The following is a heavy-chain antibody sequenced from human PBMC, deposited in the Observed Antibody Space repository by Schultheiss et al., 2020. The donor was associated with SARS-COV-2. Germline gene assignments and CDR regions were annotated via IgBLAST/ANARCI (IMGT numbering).Heavy chain of an antibody. V-gene: IGHV4-4*09. CDR1: GDSMKDNH. CDR3: ARRYSSSSGLGFDS. J-gene: IGHJ5*01. Sequence: SETLSLTCSVSGDSMKDNHWSWIRQPPGKGLEWIGYIYTSGATNYNPSLESRVTISLDTSKNQFSLKLSSVTAADTAVYYCARRYSSSSGLGFDSWGQGTLVTVSS. CDR2: IYTSGAT. D-gene: IGHD6-6*01.